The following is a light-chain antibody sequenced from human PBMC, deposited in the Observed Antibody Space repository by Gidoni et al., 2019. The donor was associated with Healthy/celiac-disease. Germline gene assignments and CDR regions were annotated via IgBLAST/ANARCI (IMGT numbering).Light chain of an antibody. Sequence: DIQLTQSPSFLSASVGDRVTITCRASQGISSYLAWYQQKPGKAPKLLIYAASTLQSGVPSRFSGSGSGTEFTLTISSRQPEDFATYYCQQLNSYPRTFGQGTKVEIQ. CDR3: QQLNSYPRT. V-gene: IGKV1-9*01. CDR2: AAS. CDR1: QGISSY. J-gene: IGKJ1*01.